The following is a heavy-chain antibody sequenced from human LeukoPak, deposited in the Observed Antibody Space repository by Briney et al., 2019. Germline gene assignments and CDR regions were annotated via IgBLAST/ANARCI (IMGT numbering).Heavy chain of an antibody. CDR1: GFTFSNYW. J-gene: IGHJ4*02. CDR2: IKEDGSVK. V-gene: IGHV3-7*01. CDR3: ARETQGSDY. Sequence: GGSLRLSCEASGFTFSNYWMTWVRQAPGKGLEWVANIKEDGSVKQYIDSVKGRFTISRDNAKSSLYLQMNSLRVEDTAVYFCARETQGSDYWGQGTLVTVSS.